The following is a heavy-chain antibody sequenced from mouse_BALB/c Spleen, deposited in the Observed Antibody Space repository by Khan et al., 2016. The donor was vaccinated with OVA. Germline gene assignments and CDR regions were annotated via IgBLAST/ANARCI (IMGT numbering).Heavy chain of an antibody. CDR1: GFALTSYG. V-gene: IGHV2-9*02. Sequence: VQLQESGPGLVAPSQSLSITCTVSGFALTSYGVHWVRQPPGKGLEWLGVIWAGGSTNYNSALMSRLTISKDNSKSQVFLKMNSLQTDDTAMYXCARFHDGYYYNLDYWGQGTSVTVSS. CDR2: IWAGGST. CDR3: ARFHDGYYYNLDY. D-gene: IGHD2-3*01. J-gene: IGHJ4*01.